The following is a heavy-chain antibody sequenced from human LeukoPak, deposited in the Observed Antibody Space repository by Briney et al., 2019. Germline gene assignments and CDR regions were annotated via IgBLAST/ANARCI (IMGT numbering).Heavy chain of an antibody. CDR2: ISGYNGDT. V-gene: IGHV1-18*01. D-gene: IGHD3-10*01. CDR3: ARGGQRYYYGSGTYYAIDY. Sequence: ASVKVSCKTSGYSFSTYGISWVRQAPGQGLEWMGWISGYNGDTNYAEKLQGKVTMTTDTSTSTAYMELKSLRSDDTAVYYCARGGQRYYYGSGTYYAIDYWGQGTLVTVSS. J-gene: IGHJ4*02. CDR1: GYSFSTYG.